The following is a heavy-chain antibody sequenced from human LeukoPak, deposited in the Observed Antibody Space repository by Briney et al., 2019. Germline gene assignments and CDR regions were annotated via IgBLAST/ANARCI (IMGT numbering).Heavy chain of an antibody. J-gene: IGHJ4*02. D-gene: IGHD1-26*01. Sequence: GGSLRLSCAASGFTFSSYSMNGVRQAPGKGLEWVSYISSSSSTIYYADSVKGRFTISRDNAKNSLYVQMNSLRAEDTAVYYCARGVGAQSANYFDYWGQGTLVTVSS. CDR2: ISSSSSTI. CDR1: GFTFSSYS. CDR3: ARGVGAQSANYFDY. V-gene: IGHV3-48*01.